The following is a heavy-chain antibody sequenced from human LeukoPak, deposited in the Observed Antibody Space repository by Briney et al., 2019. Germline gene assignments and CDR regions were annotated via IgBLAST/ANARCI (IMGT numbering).Heavy chain of an antibody. V-gene: IGHV3-30*02. CDR1: GFTFSSYG. CDR2: IRYDGSNR. CDR3: AKVGLRGDWFDP. J-gene: IGHJ5*02. D-gene: IGHD4-17*01. Sequence: GGSLRLSCAASGFTFSSYGMHWVRQAPGKGLEWVAFIRYDGSNRYYADSVKGRFTISRDNSKNTLYLQMNSLRAEDTAVYYCAKVGLRGDWFDPWGQGTLVTVSS.